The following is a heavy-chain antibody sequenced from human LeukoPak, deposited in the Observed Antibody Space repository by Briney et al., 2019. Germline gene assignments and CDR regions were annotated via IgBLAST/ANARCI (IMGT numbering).Heavy chain of an antibody. Sequence: PSETLSLTCTVSGGSISSYYWSWIRQPPGKGLEWIGYIYYSGSTNYNPSLKSRLTIYVDTSKNQFSLKVTSVTAADTAAYYCARDAHCTGVSCYSPYNWFDPWGQGTLVTVSS. CDR3: ARDAHCTGVSCYSPYNWFDP. V-gene: IGHV4-59*12. D-gene: IGHD2-15*01. CDR2: IYYSGST. CDR1: GGSISSYY. J-gene: IGHJ5*02.